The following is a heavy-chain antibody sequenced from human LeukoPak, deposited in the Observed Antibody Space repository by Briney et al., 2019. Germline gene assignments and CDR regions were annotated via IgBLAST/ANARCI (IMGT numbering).Heavy chain of an antibody. CDR1: GASISGSGYY. CDR2: IYYSGST. D-gene: IGHD3-22*01. Sequence: SETLSLTCAVSGASISGSGYYWGWIRQPPGKGLEWIGNIYYSGSTYYNASLQSRVTISIDTSKNQFSLRLNSVTAADTAMYYCARHDVFGSSGYFIDYFDYWGQGTLVTVSS. V-gene: IGHV4-39*01. CDR3: ARHDVFGSSGYFIDYFDY. J-gene: IGHJ4*02.